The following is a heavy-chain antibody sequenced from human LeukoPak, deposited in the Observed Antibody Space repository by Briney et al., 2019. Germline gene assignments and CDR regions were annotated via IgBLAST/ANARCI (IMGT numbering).Heavy chain of an antibody. CDR3: VGGRGPRAVANRALEY. D-gene: IGHD6-19*01. V-gene: IGHV4-39*07. CDR1: GGSISNSSYY. J-gene: IGHJ4*02. Sequence: SETLSLTCTVSGGSISNSSYYWNWIRQSPGKGLEWIGEINHSGSTNYNPSLKSRVTISVDTSKNQFSLKLSSVTAADTAVYYCVGGRGPRAVANRALEYWGQGTLVTVSS. CDR2: INHSGST.